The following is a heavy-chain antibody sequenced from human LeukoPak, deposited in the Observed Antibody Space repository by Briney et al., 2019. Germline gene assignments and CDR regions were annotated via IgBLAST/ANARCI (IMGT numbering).Heavy chain of an antibody. CDR1: GSTFSSYA. CDR2: ISGSGGST. D-gene: IGHD3-10*01. J-gene: IGHJ4*02. V-gene: IGHV3-23*01. CDR3: AKVEDYYGSGSYAH. Sequence: PGGSLRLSCAASGSTFSSYAMSWVRQAPGKGLEWVSAISGSGGSTYYADSVKGRFTISRDNSKNTLYLQMNSLRAEDTAVYYCAKVEDYYGSGSYAHWGQGTLVTVSS.